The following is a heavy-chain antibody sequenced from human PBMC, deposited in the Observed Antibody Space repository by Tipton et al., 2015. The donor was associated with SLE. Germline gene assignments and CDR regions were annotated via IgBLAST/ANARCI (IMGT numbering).Heavy chain of an antibody. CDR1: GFTFLTYA. V-gene: IGHV3-30*04. Sequence: SLRLSCAASGFTFLTYAMHWVRQPPGKGLEWVAVISYDGSHRYYADSVKGRFTISRDNSEKTLYLEMNSLRAEDTAVYYCARDTLKDGDNDEFLDDWGQGTVVT. CDR3: ARDTLKDGDNDEFLDD. D-gene: IGHD5-24*01. CDR2: ISYDGSHR. J-gene: IGHJ4*02.